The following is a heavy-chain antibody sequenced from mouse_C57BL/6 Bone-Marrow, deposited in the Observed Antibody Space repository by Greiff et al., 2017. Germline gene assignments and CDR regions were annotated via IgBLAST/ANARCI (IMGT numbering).Heavy chain of an antibody. CDR1: GYTFTDYY. D-gene: IGHD2-4*01. J-gene: IGHJ2*01. Sequence: QVQLQQSGAELVRPGASVKLSCKASGYTFTDYYINWVKQRPGQGLEWIARIYPGSGNTYYNEKFKGKATLTAEKSSSTAYMQLSSLTSEDSAVYFCARRDYDGVDYWGQGTTLTVSS. CDR3: ARRDYDGVDY. CDR2: IYPGSGNT. V-gene: IGHV1-76*01.